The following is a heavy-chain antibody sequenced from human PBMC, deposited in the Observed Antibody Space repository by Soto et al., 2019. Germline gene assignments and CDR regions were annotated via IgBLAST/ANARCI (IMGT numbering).Heavy chain of an antibody. V-gene: IGHV3-49*03. D-gene: IGHD6-6*01. Sequence: PGGSLRLSCTASGFTFGDYAMSWFRQAPGKGLEWVGLIRSKAYGGTTEYAASVKGRFTISRDDSKSIAYLQMNSLKTEDTAVYYCTREPSELDPYSSSSGNYWGQGTLVTVSS. CDR1: GFTFGDYA. CDR2: IRSKAYGGTT. J-gene: IGHJ4*02. CDR3: TREPSELDPYSSSSGNY.